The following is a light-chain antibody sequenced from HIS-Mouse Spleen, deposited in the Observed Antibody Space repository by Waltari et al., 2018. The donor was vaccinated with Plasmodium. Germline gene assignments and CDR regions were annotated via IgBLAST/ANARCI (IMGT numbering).Light chain of an antibody. CDR2: QDR. Sequence: SYELTQPPSVSVSPGQTASITCSGDKLGHKYACWYQQKPGQSPVLFIYQDRKRPSGIPERFSGSNSGNTATLTISGTQAMDEADYYCQAWDSSTVVFGGGTKLTVL. J-gene: IGLJ2*01. V-gene: IGLV3-1*01. CDR1: KLGHKY. CDR3: QAWDSSTVV.